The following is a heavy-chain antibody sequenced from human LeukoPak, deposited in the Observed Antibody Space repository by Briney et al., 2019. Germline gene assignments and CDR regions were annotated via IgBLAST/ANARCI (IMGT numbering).Heavy chain of an antibody. CDR2: ISTRGGT. V-gene: IGHV3-13*01. CDR3: ARGTDGFDP. Sequence: GGSLRLSCAASGFTFSTYDMHWVRQPPGKGLEWVAAISTRGGTFYAGSVRGRFTVSRDNGKNSFYLQMTSLRVGDTAVYYCARGTDGFDPWGQGTLVTVSS. J-gene: IGHJ5*02. D-gene: IGHD3/OR15-3a*01. CDR1: GFTFSTYD.